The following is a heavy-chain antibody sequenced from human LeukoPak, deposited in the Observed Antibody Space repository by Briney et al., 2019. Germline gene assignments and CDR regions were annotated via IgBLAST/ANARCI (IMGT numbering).Heavy chain of an antibody. D-gene: IGHD2-8*02. CDR3: ASPLVDQGGDAFDI. J-gene: IGHJ3*02. V-gene: IGHV4-4*07. CDR1: GGSISSYY. CDR2: IYTSGST. Sequence: SETLSLTCTVSGGSISSYYWSWIRQPAGKGLEWIGRIYTSGSTNYNPSLTSRVTMSVDTSKNQFSLKLSSVTAADTAVYYCASPLVDQGGDAFDIWGQGTMVTVSS.